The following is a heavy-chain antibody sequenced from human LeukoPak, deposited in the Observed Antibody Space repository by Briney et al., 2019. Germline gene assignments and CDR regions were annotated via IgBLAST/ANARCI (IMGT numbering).Heavy chain of an antibody. CDR1: GGSISSGGYY. CDR3: ARVLAAAGTSLYNWFDP. D-gene: IGHD6-13*01. J-gene: IGHJ5*02. V-gene: IGHV4-31*03. CDR2: IYYSGST. Sequence: SETLSLTCTVSGGSISSGGYYWSWIRQHPGKGLEWIGYIYYSGSTYYNPSLKSRVTISVDTSKNQFSLKLSSVTAADTAVYYCARVLAAAGTSLYNWFDPWGQGTLVTVSS.